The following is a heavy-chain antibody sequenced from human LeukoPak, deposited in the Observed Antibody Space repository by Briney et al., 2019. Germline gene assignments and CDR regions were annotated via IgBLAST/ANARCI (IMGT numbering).Heavy chain of an antibody. CDR2: FSYGGST. V-gene: IGHV4-59*08. Sequence: SQTLSLTCTVSGDSISSYYWSWIRQPPGKGLEWIGYFSYGGSTNYNPSLKSRVTISVDTSRNQFSLKLSSVTAADTAVYYCARSDYYGSGRGSFDVWGQGTTVTVSS. CDR3: ARSDYYGSGRGSFDV. J-gene: IGHJ6*02. CDR1: GDSISSYY. D-gene: IGHD3-10*01.